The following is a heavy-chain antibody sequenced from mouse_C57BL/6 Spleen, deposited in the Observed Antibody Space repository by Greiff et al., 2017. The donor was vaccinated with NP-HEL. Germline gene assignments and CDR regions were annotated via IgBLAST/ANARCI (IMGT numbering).Heavy chain of an antibody. CDR3: ASEGTTVVGDY. CDR2: INPSSGYT. J-gene: IGHJ2*01. D-gene: IGHD1-1*01. CDR1: GYTFTSYT. Sequence: VQLQQSGAELARPGASVKMSCKASGYTFTSYTMHWVKQRPGQGLEWIGYINPSSGYTKYNQKFKDKATLTADKSSSTAYMQLSSLTSEDSAVYYCASEGTTVVGDYWGQGTTLTVSS. V-gene: IGHV1-4*01.